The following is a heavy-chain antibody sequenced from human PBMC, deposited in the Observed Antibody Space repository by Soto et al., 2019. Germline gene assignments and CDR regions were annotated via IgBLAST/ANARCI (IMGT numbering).Heavy chain of an antibody. Sequence: EVQLVESGGGLVQPGGSLSLSCAVSGFTFSTSWMSWVRQAPGKGLEWVANINQDGSEKYYVGSVKGRFTISRYNGKNSLFLQMDSLRAEDTALYYCARDGGGSSVYWGHGTLVTVSS. D-gene: IGHD2-15*01. CDR3: ARDGGGSSVY. J-gene: IGHJ4*01. CDR1: GFTFSTSW. V-gene: IGHV3-7*05. CDR2: INQDGSEK.